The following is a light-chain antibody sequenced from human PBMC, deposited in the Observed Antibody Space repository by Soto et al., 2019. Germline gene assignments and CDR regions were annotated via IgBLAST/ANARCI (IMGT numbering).Light chain of an antibody. V-gene: IGLV1-51*01. CDR3: ESWDSRPSASV. CDR1: SSNIGGNS. J-gene: IGLJ1*01. Sequence: QSVLTQPPSVSAAPGQKVTISCSGSSSNIGGNSVSWYQQLPGTAPKLLIYDDNKRPSGIPDRFSGSKSGASATLGITGFQTGDEADYHCESWDSRPSASVCATGPKANV. CDR2: DDN.